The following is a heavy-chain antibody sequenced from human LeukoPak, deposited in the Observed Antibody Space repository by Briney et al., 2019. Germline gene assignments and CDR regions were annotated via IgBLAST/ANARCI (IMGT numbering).Heavy chain of an antibody. CDR1: GFTFSSFW. CDR3: ARVRMGDDFNPFDY. CDR2: KSDGSET. V-gene: IGHV3-74*01. D-gene: IGHD3-16*01. J-gene: IGHJ4*02. Sequence: GGSLRLSCAASGFTFSSFWIYWVRHAPGKGLVWVSRKSDGSETLYADSVKGRFTISRDNAKNTLYLQMNSLRAEDSAVYYCARVRMGDDFNPFDYWGQGTLVTVSS.